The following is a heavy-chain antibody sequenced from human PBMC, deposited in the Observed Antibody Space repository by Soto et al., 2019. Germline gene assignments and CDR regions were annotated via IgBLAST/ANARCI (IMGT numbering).Heavy chain of an antibody. CDR2: IYSGGST. V-gene: IGHV3-53*01. D-gene: IGHD3-3*01. CDR3: ASDPIFYDFWSGPKGFYYYGMGV. CDR1: GFTVSSNY. J-gene: IGHJ6*02. Sequence: EVQLVESGGGLIQPGGSLRLSCAASGFTVSSNYMSWVRQAPGKGLEWVSVIYSGGSTYYADSVKGRFTISRDNSKTTLYLQMNSPRAEDTAVYYSASDPIFYDFWSGPKGFYYYGMGVWGQGPTVAVSS.